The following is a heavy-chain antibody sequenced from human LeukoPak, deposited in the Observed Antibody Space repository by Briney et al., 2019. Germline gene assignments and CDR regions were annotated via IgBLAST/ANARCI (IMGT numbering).Heavy chain of an antibody. J-gene: IGHJ6*02. V-gene: IGHV3-74*01. Sequence: PGGPLRLSCAASGLTFSSYWMHWVRQAPGKGLVWVSRINSDGSSTSYADSVKGRFTISRDNAKNTLYLQMNSLRAEDTAVYYCARAATERYYYGMDVWGQGTTVTVSS. CDR3: ARAATERYYYGMDV. D-gene: IGHD6-25*01. CDR1: GLTFSSYW. CDR2: INSDGSST.